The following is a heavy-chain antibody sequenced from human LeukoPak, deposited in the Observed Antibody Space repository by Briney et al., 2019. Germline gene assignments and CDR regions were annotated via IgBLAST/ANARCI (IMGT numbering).Heavy chain of an antibody. CDR3: ARDGYNFYFDY. V-gene: IGHV4-39*07. J-gene: IGHJ4*02. CDR2: IYYSGST. D-gene: IGHD5-24*01. CDR1: GGSISSSSYY. Sequence: SETLSLTCTVSGGSISSSSYYWGWIRQPPGKGLEWIGSIYYSGSTYYNPSLKSRVTISVDTSNNQFSLKLSSVTAADTAVYYCARDGYNFYFDYWGQGTLVTVSS.